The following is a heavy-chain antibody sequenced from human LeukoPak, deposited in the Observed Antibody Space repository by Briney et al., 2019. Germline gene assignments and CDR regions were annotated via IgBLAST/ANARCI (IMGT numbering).Heavy chain of an antibody. D-gene: IGHD6-19*01. CDR2: IYYDGSI. Sequence: PSETLSLTCTVSGGSITSNYWSWIRQPPGKGLEWIGYIYYDGSINYNPSLKSRVTISGDTSKGQPSLNLTSVTAADTAVYYCARYGTGWYAFDYWGQGTLVTVSS. CDR1: GGSITSNY. CDR3: ARYGTGWYAFDY. V-gene: IGHV4-59*08. J-gene: IGHJ4*02.